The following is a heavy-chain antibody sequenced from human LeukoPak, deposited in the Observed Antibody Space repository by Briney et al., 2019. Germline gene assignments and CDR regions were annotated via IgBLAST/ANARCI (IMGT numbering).Heavy chain of an antibody. CDR2: IIPILGIA. V-gene: IGHV1-69*04. Sequence: SVKVSCKASGGTFSSYAISWVRQAPGQGLEWMGRIIPILGIANYAQKFQGRVTITADKSTSTAYMELSSLRSEDTAVYYCARERGYDSSGYYDYWGQGALVTVSS. J-gene: IGHJ4*02. CDR1: GGTFSSYA. D-gene: IGHD3-22*01. CDR3: ARERGYDSSGYYDY.